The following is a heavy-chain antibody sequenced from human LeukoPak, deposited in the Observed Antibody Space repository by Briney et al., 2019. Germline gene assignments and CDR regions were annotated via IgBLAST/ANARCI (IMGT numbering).Heavy chain of an antibody. CDR1: GGSISSGSYY. Sequence: PSETLSLTCTVSGGSISSGSYYWSWIRQPAWKGLEWIGRIYTSGSTNYNPSLKSRVTISVDTSKNQFSLKLSSVTAADTAVYYCARGNPIDYWGQGTLVTVSS. CDR2: IYTSGST. J-gene: IGHJ4*02. CDR3: ARGNPIDY. V-gene: IGHV4-61*02.